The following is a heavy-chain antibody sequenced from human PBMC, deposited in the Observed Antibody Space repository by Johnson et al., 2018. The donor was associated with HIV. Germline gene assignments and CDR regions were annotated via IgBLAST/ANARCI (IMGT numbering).Heavy chain of an antibody. D-gene: IGHD1-26*01. CDR1: GFTFSDYY. CDR3: ATDRRERTPEAFEV. Sequence: VQLVESGGGLVKPGGSLRLSCAASGFTFSDYYMSWIRQAPGKGLEWVSVIYSGGSTYYADSVKGRFTISRDNSKNTLYLQMNSLGAEDTAVYYCATDRRERTPEAFEVWGQGTTVTVAS. CDR2: IYSGGST. V-gene: IGHV3-66*02. J-gene: IGHJ3*01.